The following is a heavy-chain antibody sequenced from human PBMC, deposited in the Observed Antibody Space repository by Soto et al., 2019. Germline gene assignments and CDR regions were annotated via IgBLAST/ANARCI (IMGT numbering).Heavy chain of an antibody. J-gene: IGHJ6*03. D-gene: IGHD5-12*01. Sequence: GGSLRLSCAASGFTFSSYSMNWVRQAPGKGLEWVSYISSSSSTIYYADSVKGRFTISRDNAKNSLYLQMNSLRAEDTAVYYCARDGERGYSGSRYYYYYYYMDVWGKGTTVTVSS. V-gene: IGHV3-48*01. CDR3: ARDGERGYSGSRYYYYYYYMDV. CDR1: GFTFSSYS. CDR2: ISSSSSTI.